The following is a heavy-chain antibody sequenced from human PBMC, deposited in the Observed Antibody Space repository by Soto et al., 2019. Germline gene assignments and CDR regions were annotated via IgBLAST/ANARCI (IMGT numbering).Heavy chain of an antibody. CDR2: VYHSGRT. CDR1: GYSITTGYY. V-gene: IGHV4-38-2*01. J-gene: IGHJ4*02. D-gene: IGHD3-22*01. CDR3: ARGVNYYDSSGFYPRDY. Sequence: SETLSLTCAVSGYSITTGYYWGWVRRPPGKGLEWIGSVYHSGRTSYNPSLESRVTISVDTSKNQFSLRLSSVTAADTAVYYCARGVNYYDSSGFYPRDYWGQGILVTVS.